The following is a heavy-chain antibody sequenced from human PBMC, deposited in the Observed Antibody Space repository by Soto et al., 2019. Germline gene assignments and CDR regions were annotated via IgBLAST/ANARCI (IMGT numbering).Heavy chain of an antibody. D-gene: IGHD3-9*01. CDR3: ARLEGLATISYSFDF. V-gene: IGHV4-39*01. Sequence: QLQLQESGPGLVKPSETLSLTCSVSDDSINSDKYYWGWIRQPPGKGLEWIGSIYYRGNAYYNPSLQTRVPLSLDKSKSQFSLKLNSVPAADSAVYFCARLEGLATISYSFDFWGPGALVTVSS. CDR1: DDSINSDKYY. J-gene: IGHJ4*02. CDR2: IYYRGNA.